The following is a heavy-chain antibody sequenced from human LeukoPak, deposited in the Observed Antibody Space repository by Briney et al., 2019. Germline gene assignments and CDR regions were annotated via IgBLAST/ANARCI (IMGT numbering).Heavy chain of an antibody. CDR3: ATASSGWYGYFDY. V-gene: IGHV1-24*01. CDR2: FDPEDGET. Sequence: ASVKVSCKVSGYTLTELPMHWVRQAPGKGLEWMGGFDPEDGETIYAQKFQGRVTMTEDTSTDTAYMELSSLRSEDTAVYYCATASSGWYGYFDYWGQGTLVTVSS. J-gene: IGHJ4*02. D-gene: IGHD6-19*01. CDR1: GYTLTELP.